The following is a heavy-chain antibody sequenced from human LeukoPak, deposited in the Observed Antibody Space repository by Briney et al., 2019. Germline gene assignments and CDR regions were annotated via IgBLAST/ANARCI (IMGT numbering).Heavy chain of an antibody. CDR2: ISRSGDIT. CDR1: GAAFTKYG. CDR3: ATEGFYY. J-gene: IGHJ4*02. Sequence: GGSLRLSCAASGAAFTKYGMKWVHQAAGAGLEYISGISRSGDITHYADSVKGRFTISRDNVQNTLYLQMNSLRADDTALYYCATEGFYYWGPGTQVTVSS. V-gene: IGHV3-23*01.